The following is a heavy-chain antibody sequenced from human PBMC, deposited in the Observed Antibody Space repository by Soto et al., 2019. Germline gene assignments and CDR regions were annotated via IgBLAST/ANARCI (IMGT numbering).Heavy chain of an antibody. J-gene: IGHJ1*01. CDR2: IYHSGST. CDR1: GCSISSGGYS. D-gene: IGHD1-26*01. V-gene: IGHV4-30-2*01. CDR3: ARVLAR. Sequence: SETLSLTCAVSGCSISSGGYSWSWIRQPPGKGLEWIGYIYHSGSTYYNPSLKSRVTISVDRSKNQFSLKLSSVTAADTAVYYCARVLARWGQGTLVTVS.